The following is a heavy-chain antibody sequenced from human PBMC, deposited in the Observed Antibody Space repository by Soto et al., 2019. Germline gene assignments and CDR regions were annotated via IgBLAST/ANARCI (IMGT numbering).Heavy chain of an antibody. CDR1: GYTFTSYV. V-gene: IGHV1-18*04. CDR3: ARDTYYYDSSGYYYPY. J-gene: IGHJ4*02. D-gene: IGHD3-22*01. Sequence: ASVKVSCKASGYTFTSYVISWVRQAPGQGLEWMGWISAYNGNTNYAQKLQGRVTMTTDTSTSTAYMELRSLRSDDTAVYYCARDTYYYDSSGYYYPYWGQGTLVTVSS. CDR2: ISAYNGNT.